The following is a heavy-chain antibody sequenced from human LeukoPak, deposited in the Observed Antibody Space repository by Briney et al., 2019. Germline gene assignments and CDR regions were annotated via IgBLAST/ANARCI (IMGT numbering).Heavy chain of an antibody. Sequence: SQTLSLTCPVSGGSISSGSYYWSWIRQPAGKGLEWIGRIYTSGSTNYNPSLKSRVTISVDTSKSQFSLKLSSVTAADTAVYYCASTYYDSSGYYPFDYWGQGTLVTVSS. CDR1: GGSISSGSYY. CDR2: IYTSGST. J-gene: IGHJ4*02. D-gene: IGHD3-22*01. V-gene: IGHV4-61*02. CDR3: ASTYYDSSGYYPFDY.